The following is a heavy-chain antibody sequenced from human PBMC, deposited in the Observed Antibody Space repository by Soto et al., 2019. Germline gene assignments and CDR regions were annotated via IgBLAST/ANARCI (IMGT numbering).Heavy chain of an antibody. Sequence: ASVKVSCKASGYTFTSYGISWVRQAPGQGLEWMGWISAYNGNTNYAQKLQGRVTVTADESTSTAYMELSSLRSEDTAVYYCARDLTQKHYDILTGPDDGMDVWGQGTTVTVSS. J-gene: IGHJ6*02. CDR1: GYTFTSYG. CDR2: ISAYNGNT. D-gene: IGHD3-9*01. CDR3: ARDLTQKHYDILTGPDDGMDV. V-gene: IGHV1-18*04.